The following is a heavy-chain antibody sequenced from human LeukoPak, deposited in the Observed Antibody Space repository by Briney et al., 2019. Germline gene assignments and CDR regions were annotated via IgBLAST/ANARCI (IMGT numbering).Heavy chain of an antibody. V-gene: IGHV3-23*01. CDR1: GFTFSSSD. D-gene: IGHD4-17*01. Sequence: GGSLRLSCAASGFTFSSSDMSWVRQAPGKGLEWVSAISASGGSTYYVDSVKGRFTISRDNSKSTLYLQMNRLRVEDTAVYYCAKRPQNYGVDYWGQGTLVTVSS. J-gene: IGHJ4*02. CDR2: ISASGGST. CDR3: AKRPQNYGVDY.